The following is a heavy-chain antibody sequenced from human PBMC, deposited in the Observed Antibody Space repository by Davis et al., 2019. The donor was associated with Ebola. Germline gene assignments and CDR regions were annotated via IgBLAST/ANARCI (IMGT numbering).Heavy chain of an antibody. V-gene: IGHV3-21*06. Sequence: GSLSLSCTDSVITLSSYAMSWVRHSQRQGLEWVSSGSSSSYYIYYADSLKSRFTISSDNVKNSVYLQRDSLIAEDTAVYYCARHYDFWGGYRIYYGMDVWGKGTTVTVSS. J-gene: IGHJ6*04. CDR1: VITLSSYA. CDR2: GSSSSYYI. D-gene: IGHD3-3*01. CDR3: ARHYDFWGGYRIYYGMDV.